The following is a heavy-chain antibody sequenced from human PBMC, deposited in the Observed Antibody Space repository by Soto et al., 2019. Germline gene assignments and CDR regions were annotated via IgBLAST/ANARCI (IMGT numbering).Heavy chain of an antibody. V-gene: IGHV3-13*01. D-gene: IGHD6-13*01. CDR3: ARGTHEAAAGTGWGKNYYYMDV. Sequence: GGSLRLSCAASGFTFSSYDMHWVRQATGKGLEWVSAIGTAGDTYYPGSVKGRFTISRANAKNSLYLQMNSLRAGDTAVYYCARGTHEAAAGTGWGKNYYYMDVWGKGTTVTVSS. J-gene: IGHJ6*03. CDR2: IGTAGDT. CDR1: GFTFSSYD.